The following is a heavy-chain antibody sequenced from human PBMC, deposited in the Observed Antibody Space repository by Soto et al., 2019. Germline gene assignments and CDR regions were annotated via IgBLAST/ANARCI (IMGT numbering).Heavy chain of an antibody. V-gene: IGHV4-34*01. CDR2: INHSGST. J-gene: IGHJ6*02. CDR1: GGSFSGYY. CDR3: GSASGVMYCCGGSCSNYYYYYGMDV. D-gene: IGHD2-15*01. Sequence: SETLSLTCAVYGGSFSGYYWSWIRQPPGKGLEWIGEINHSGSTNYNPSIKSRDNISVDTSKNQFSLKLSSVTAADTAVYYCGSASGVMYCCGGSCSNYYYYYGMDVWGQGTTVTVSS.